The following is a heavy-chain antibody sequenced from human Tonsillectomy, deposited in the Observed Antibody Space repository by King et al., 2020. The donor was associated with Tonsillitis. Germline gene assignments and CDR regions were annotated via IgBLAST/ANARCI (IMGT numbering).Heavy chain of an antibody. CDR2: INTGNGNT. J-gene: IGHJ4*02. V-gene: IGHV1-3*04. CDR1: GYNFNNYA. CDR3: TRDPLTGFHDY. D-gene: IGHD1-20*01. Sequence: DQLVQSGAEVKKPGASVRVSCKASGYNFNNYAIHWVRQAPGQSLEWLGWINTGNGNTKYSEKFQGRVSITKDTYATIAYMDLSSLRSEETAVYYCTRDPLTGFHDYWGQGTLVTVSS.